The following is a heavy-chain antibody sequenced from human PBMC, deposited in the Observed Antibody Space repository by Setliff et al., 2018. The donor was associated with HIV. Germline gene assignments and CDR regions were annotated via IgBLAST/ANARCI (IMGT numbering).Heavy chain of an antibody. Sequence: PSETLSLTCTVSGVSINSDGYYWGWLRQHPGKGLEWIGYIHHSGSYYYNPSLKSRLTISVDTSKNQFSLKLDSVTAADTAVYYCARAPRLTWIFTPLYFDYWGQGALVTVSS. J-gene: IGHJ4*02. CDR3: ARAPRLTWIFTPLYFDY. CDR2: IHHSGSY. D-gene: IGHD3-9*01. CDR1: GVSINSDGYY. V-gene: IGHV4-31*03.